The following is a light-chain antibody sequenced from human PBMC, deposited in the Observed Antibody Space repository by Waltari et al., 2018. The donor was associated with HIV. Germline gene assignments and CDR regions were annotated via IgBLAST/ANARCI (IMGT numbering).Light chain of an antibody. CDR2: NDD. V-gene: IGLV1-44*01. CDR1: GSNIRSNF. CDR3: AAWDDTLNVYV. J-gene: IGLJ1*01. Sequence: QSVLTQPPSVSGAPGQRVTISCSGSGSNIRSNFVNWYQQLPVTAPRVLIYNDDRRPAGVPARFAGSKSGTTASLAISVLQSEDEAEYYCAAWDDTLNVYVVGSGTKVTVL.